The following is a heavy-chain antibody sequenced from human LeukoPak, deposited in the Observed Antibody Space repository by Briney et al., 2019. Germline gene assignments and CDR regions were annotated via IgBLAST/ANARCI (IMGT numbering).Heavy chain of an antibody. J-gene: IGHJ4*02. CDR1: GFTFSSYW. CDR2: IKQDGSEK. Sequence: PGGSLRLSCAASGFTFSSYWMSWVRQAPGKGLEWVANIKQDGSEKYYVDSVKGRFTISRDNAKNSLYLQMNSLRAEDTAVYYCARDLGDYSSVPFDYWGQGTLVTVSS. D-gene: IGHD6-25*01. CDR3: ARDLGDYSSVPFDY. V-gene: IGHV3-7*01.